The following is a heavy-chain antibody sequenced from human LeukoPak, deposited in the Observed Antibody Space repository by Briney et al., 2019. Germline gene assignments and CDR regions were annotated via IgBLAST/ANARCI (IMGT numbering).Heavy chain of an antibody. Sequence: GGSLRLSCAASGFTFSSHAMTWVRQALGKGLEWVSGISASGGSTYYADSVKGRFTISRNNSKNTLYLQMNSLRADDTAVYYCAREVGGGATNYFDYWGQGTLVTVSS. D-gene: IGHD1-26*01. CDR1: GFTFSSHA. J-gene: IGHJ4*02. V-gene: IGHV3-23*01. CDR3: AREVGGGATNYFDY. CDR2: ISASGGST.